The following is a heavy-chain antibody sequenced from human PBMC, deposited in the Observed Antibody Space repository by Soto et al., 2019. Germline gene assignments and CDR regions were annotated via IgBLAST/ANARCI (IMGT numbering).Heavy chain of an antibody. V-gene: IGHV3-30-3*01. D-gene: IGHD1-26*01. CDR2: ISYDGSNK. CDR3: ARGPRVELSGMDV. J-gene: IGHJ6*02. CDR1: GFTFSSYA. Sequence: AGGSLRLSCAASGFTFSSYAMHWVRQAPGKGLEWVAVISYDGSNKYYADSVKGRFTISRDNSKNTLYLQMNSLRAEDTAVYCCARGPRVELSGMDVWGQGTTVTVSS.